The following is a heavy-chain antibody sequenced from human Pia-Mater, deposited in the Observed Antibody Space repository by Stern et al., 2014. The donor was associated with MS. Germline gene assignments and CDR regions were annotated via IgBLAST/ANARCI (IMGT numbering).Heavy chain of an antibody. CDR2: IIPIFGTA. V-gene: IGHV1-69*18. CDR1: GGPFNVYA. J-gene: IGHJ6*02. D-gene: IGHD3-9*01. Sequence: VQLVEPGGEGKKPGSSVTVSCKASGGPFNVYAIYWLRQAPGHGLEWMGRIIPIFGTANYAQKFQGRVTITADESTRTSSMQLSSLRYDDTAVYYGARDGRHTDNYGLDVWGQGTTVTVSS. CDR3: ARDGRHTDNYGLDV.